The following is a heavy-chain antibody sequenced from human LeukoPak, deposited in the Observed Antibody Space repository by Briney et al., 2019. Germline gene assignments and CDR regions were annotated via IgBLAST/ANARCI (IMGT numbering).Heavy chain of an antibody. J-gene: IGHJ4*02. V-gene: IGHV5-51*01. CDR3: ARSSHYYYGAGHLHACYFDY. Sequence: GESLKISCKGSGYRFTSDWIGGVRPNPGKGLEWKGIIYPGDSGTRNSTPLQGQVIISVEKPISSAYLQWSSLKASDTAMYYCARSSHYYYGAGHLHACYFDYWGQGTLVTVSS. CDR2: IYPGDSGT. D-gene: IGHD3-10*01. CDR1: GYRFTSDW.